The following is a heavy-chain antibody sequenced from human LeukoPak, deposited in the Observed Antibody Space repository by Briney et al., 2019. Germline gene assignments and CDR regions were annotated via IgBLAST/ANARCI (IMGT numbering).Heavy chain of an antibody. Sequence: ASVKVSCKASGYSFTSFGISWVRQAPGQGLEWMEWISAYNGDTNYDQKLQARVTMTTDKSTSTACMELRSLRSDDTAVYYCARDGELTVTRRWFDPWGQGTLVTVSS. CDR2: ISAYNGDT. V-gene: IGHV1-18*01. CDR3: ARDGELTVTRRWFDP. D-gene: IGHD4-17*01. J-gene: IGHJ5*02. CDR1: GYSFTSFG.